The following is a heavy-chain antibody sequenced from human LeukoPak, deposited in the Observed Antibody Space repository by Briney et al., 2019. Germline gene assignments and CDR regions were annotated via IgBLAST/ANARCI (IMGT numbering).Heavy chain of an antibody. CDR3: ARACWHYYGSLGASYYFDY. D-gene: IGHD3-10*01. V-gene: IGHV4-59*08. CDR1: GGSIGSYY. CDR2: IYYSGST. J-gene: IGHJ4*02. Sequence: SETLSLTCTVSGGSIGSYYWSWIRQPPGKGLEWIGYIYYSGSTNYNPSLKSRVTISVDTSKNQFSLKLSSVTAADTAVYYCARACWHYYGSLGASYYFDYWGQGTLVTVSS.